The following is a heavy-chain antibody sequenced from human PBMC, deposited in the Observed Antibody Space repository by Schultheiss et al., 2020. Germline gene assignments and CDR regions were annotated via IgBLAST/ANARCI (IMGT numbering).Heavy chain of an antibody. Sequence: SETLSLTCTVSGGSISSSSYYWGWIRQPPGKGLEWIGSIYYSGSTYYNPSLKSRVTISVDTSKNQFSLKLSSVTAADTAVYHCARTTGGMDVWGQGTTVTVSS. CDR2: IYYSGST. CDR1: GGSISSSSYY. J-gene: IGHJ6*02. V-gene: IGHV4-39*07. D-gene: IGHD1-1*01. CDR3: ARTTGGMDV.